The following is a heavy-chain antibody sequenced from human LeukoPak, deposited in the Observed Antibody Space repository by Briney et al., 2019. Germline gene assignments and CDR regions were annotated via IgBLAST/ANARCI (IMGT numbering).Heavy chain of an antibody. CDR2: ISGSGGST. D-gene: IGHD3-10*01. CDR3: ATSGGDTGAFDI. V-gene: IGHV3-23*01. CDR1: GFIFSDAW. J-gene: IGHJ3*02. Sequence: PGGSLRLSCAASGFIFSDAWMSWVRQAPGKGLEWVSAISGSGGSTYYADSVKGRFTISRDNSKNTLYLQMNSLRAEDTAVYYCATSGGDTGAFDIWGQGTMVTVSS.